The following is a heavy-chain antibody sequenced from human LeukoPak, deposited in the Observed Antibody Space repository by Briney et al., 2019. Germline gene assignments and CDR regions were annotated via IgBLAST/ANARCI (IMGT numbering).Heavy chain of an antibody. D-gene: IGHD1-26*01. CDR1: GGSISSYY. J-gene: IGHJ4*02. V-gene: IGHV4-59*01. Sequence: SETLSLTCTVSGGSISSYYWSWIRQPPGKGLEWIGYIYYSGSTNYNPSLKSRVTISVDTSKNQFSLKLSSVTAADTAVYYCARVGGSYLLYLDYWGQGTLVTVSS. CDR2: IYYSGST. CDR3: ARVGGSYLLYLDY.